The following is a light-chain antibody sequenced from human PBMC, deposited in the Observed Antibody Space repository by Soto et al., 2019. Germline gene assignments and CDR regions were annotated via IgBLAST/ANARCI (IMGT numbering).Light chain of an antibody. CDR3: QKYYSVPFT. CDR2: AAS. J-gene: IGKJ3*01. Sequence: DIQMTQSPSSLSASAGDKVTITCRASQGIRNNLAWYQQKPGKVPTLLIYAASTLQSGVPSRFSSSGSGTEFTLTISSLQPEDVATYYCQKYYSVPFTFGPGTKVEIK. CDR1: QGIRNN. V-gene: IGKV1-27*01.